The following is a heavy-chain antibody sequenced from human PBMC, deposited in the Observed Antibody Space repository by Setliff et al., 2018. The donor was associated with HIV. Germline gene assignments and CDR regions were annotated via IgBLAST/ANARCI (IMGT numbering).Heavy chain of an antibody. CDR3: ARALAVTHWGYFDY. CDR1: GGSIRSDNYY. CDR2: IHHTGGT. V-gene: IGHV4-39*01. J-gene: IGHJ4*02. Sequence: PSETLSLTCRVSGGSIRSDNYYWAWIRQPPGKRLEWIASIHHTGGTYYNPSLKSRVTISLDTSKNQFSLKLKSVTATDTAVYYCARALAVTHWGYFDYWGQGTLVTVSS. D-gene: IGHD7-27*01.